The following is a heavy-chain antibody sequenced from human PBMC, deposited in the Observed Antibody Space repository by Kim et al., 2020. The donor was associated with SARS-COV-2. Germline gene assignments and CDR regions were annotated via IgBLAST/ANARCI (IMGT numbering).Heavy chain of an antibody. CDR1: GGSISSYY. CDR3: ARLNYYGSGSYYSFYYYYGMDV. CDR2: IYYSGST. D-gene: IGHD3-10*01. Sequence: SETLSLTCTVSGGSISSYYWSWIRQPPGKGLEWIGYIYYSGSTNYNPSLKSRVTISVDTSKNQFSLKLSSVTAADTAVYYCARLNYYGSGSYYSFYYYYGMDVWGQGTTVTVSS. V-gene: IGHV4-59*01. J-gene: IGHJ6*02.